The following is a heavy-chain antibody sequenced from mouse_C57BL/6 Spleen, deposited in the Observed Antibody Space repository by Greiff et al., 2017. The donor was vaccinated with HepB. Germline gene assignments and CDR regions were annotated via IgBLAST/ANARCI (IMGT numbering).Heavy chain of an antibody. J-gene: IGHJ3*01. CDR1: GYSFTSYY. D-gene: IGHD1-1*01. CDR2: IYPGSGNT. V-gene: IGHV1-66*01. Sequence: QVQLKQSGPELVKPGASVKISCKASGYSFTSYYIHWVKQRPGQGLEWIGWIYPGSGNTKYNEKFKGKATLTADTSSSTAYMQLSSLTSEDSAVYYCARGYYGSSYGPFAYWGQGTLVTVSA. CDR3: ARGYYGSSYGPFAY.